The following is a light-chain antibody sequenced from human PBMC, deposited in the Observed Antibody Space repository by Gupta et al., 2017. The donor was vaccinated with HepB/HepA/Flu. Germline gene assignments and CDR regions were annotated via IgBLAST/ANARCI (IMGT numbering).Light chain of an antibody. CDR2: DAS. V-gene: IGKV3-20*01. CDR1: QSVTSTY. CDR3: QLYGRSRTWT. J-gene: IGKJ1*01. Sequence: VXXXSXGXLSLXXXXRGTLSCRVSQSVTSTYLAWYQQKPGQAPRLLIYDASSRATGIPDRFSGSGSGTDFTLTISRLEPEDFAVYYCQLYGRSRTWTFGQGTKVEIK.